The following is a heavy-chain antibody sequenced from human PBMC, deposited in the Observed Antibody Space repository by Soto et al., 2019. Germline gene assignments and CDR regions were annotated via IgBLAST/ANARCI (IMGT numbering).Heavy chain of an antibody. CDR3: ARGLVPQKDYYYGMDV. V-gene: IGHV4-4*07. CDR2: IYTSGST. CDR1: GGSISSYY. D-gene: IGHD6-19*01. J-gene: IGHJ6*02. Sequence: SATLSLTCTVSGGSISSYYWSWIRQPAGKGLEWIGRIYTSGSTNYNPSLKSRVTMSVDTSKNQFSLKLSSVTAADTAVYYCARGLVPQKDYYYGMDVWGQGTTVTVSS.